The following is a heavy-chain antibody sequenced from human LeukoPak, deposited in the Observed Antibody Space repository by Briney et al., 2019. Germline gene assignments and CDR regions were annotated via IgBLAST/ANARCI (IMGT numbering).Heavy chain of an antibody. D-gene: IGHD2-2*01. Sequence: ASVKVSCKASGYTFTSYGISWVRQAPGQGLEWMGWISAYNGNTNYAQKLQGRVTITADESTSTAYMELSSLRSEDTAVYYCASEGNYCSSTSCAWFDPWGQGTLVTVSS. V-gene: IGHV1-18*01. J-gene: IGHJ5*02. CDR3: ASEGNYCSSTSCAWFDP. CDR1: GYTFTSYG. CDR2: ISAYNGNT.